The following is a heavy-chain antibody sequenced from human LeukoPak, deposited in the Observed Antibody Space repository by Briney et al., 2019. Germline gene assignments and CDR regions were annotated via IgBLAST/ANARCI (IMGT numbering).Heavy chain of an antibody. V-gene: IGHV4-34*01. CDR2: INHSGST. Sequence: PSETLSLTCAVYGGSFSGYYWSWIRQPPGNGLEWIGEINHSGSTNYNPSLKSRVTISVDTSKNQFSLKLSSVTAADTAVYYCARLTMVRGVKIDYWGQGTLVTVSS. D-gene: IGHD3-10*01. CDR1: GGSFSGYY. J-gene: IGHJ4*02. CDR3: ARLTMVRGVKIDY.